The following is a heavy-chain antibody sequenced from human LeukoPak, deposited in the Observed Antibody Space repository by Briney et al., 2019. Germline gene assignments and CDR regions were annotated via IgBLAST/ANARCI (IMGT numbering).Heavy chain of an antibody. V-gene: IGHV3-23*01. J-gene: IGHJ4*02. CDR3: AKDHHLYSSSSLFGY. Sequence: PGGSLRLSCAASGFTFSSYAMSWVRQAPGKGLEWVSAISGSGGSTYYADSVKGRFTISRDNAKNSLYLQMNSLRAEDTALYYCAKDHHLYSSSSLFGYWGQGTLVTVSS. CDR1: GFTFSSYA. CDR2: ISGSGGST. D-gene: IGHD6-6*01.